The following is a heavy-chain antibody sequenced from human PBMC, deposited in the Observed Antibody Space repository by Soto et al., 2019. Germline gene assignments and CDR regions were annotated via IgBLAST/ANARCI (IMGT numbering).Heavy chain of an antibody. CDR2: MNPNSGNT. V-gene: IGHV1-8*01. Sequence: GASVKVSCKASGYTFSDYDINWVRQATGQGLEWLGWMNPNSGNTGYVEKFQGRVTMTRNTSASTAYMELSSLRSEDTAMYYCARTAAAGKYYYGMDVWGQGTTVTVSS. CDR1: GYTFSDYD. D-gene: IGHD6-13*01. CDR3: ARTAAAGKYYYGMDV. J-gene: IGHJ6*02.